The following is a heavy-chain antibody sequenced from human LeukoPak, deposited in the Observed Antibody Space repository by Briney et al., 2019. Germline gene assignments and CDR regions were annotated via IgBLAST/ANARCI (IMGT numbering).Heavy chain of an antibody. D-gene: IGHD1/OR15-1a*01. J-gene: IGHJ6*04. Sequence: PGGSLRPSCAVSGFPFSNSWMYWVRQAPGKGLEGVANIKKDGSGISYVDSVKGRFIISRDNARNSLYLQMNSLRVEDTAVYFCAGGNSMDVWGKGTAVTVSS. CDR1: GFPFSNSW. CDR3: AGGNSMDV. V-gene: IGHV3-7*03. CDR2: IKKDGSGI.